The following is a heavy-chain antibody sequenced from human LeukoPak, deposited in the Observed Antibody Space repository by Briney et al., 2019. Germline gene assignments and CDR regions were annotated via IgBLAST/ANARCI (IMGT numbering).Heavy chain of an antibody. D-gene: IGHD4-17*01. CDR1: GFTFSSYS. CDR3: ARESYGDYVFDY. CDR2: ISSGSSYI. Sequence: GGSLRLSCAASGFTFSSYSMNWVRQAPGKGLEWVSSISSGSSYIYYADSVKGRFTISRDNAKNSLYLQMNSLRAEDTAVYYCARESYGDYVFDYWGQGTLVTVSS. V-gene: IGHV3-21*01. J-gene: IGHJ4*02.